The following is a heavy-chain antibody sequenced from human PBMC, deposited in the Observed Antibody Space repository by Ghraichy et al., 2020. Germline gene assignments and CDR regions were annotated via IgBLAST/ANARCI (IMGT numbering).Heavy chain of an antibody. CDR3: ARSIVVVPTAGPYMDV. D-gene: IGHD2-2*01. Sequence: SETPSLTCTASGGSISSSSYYWGWIRQPPGKGLEWIGSIHNSGTTYYNPSLKSRVTISGDTSKSQFSLMLSSVTAADTAVYYCARSIVVVPTAGPYMDVWGKGTTVTVSS. CDR1: GGSISSSSYY. V-gene: IGHV4-39*07. J-gene: IGHJ6*03. CDR2: IHNSGTT.